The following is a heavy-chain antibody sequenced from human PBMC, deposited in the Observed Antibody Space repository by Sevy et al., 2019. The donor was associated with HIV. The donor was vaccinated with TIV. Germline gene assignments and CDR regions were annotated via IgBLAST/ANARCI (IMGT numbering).Heavy chain of an antibody. CDR1: GFTFSDNY. J-gene: IGHJ4*02. CDR2: ISSRGSTI. D-gene: IGHD5-18*01. Sequence: GGSLRLSCAASGFTFSDNYMSWIRQAPGKGLEWVSYISSRGSTIYYADSVKGRFTISRDNANNSLYLQMKNLGAEDTAVYYCARVRYNYGSYYFDHWGQGTLVTVSS. V-gene: IGHV3-11*01. CDR3: ARVRYNYGSYYFDH.